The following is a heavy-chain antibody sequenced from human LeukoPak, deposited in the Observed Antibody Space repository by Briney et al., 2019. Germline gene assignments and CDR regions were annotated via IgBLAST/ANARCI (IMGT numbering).Heavy chain of an antibody. CDR3: ARQGYYYGSGSQYYFDY. J-gene: IGHJ4*02. CDR2: IHPGDSDT. Sequence: GESLKISCKGSGYSFTSYWIGWVRQMPGKGLEWMGIIHPGDSDTRYSPSFQGQVTISADKSISTAYLQWSSLKASDTAMYYCARQGYYYGSGSQYYFDYRGQGTLVTVSS. CDR1: GYSFTSYW. V-gene: IGHV5-51*01. D-gene: IGHD3-10*01.